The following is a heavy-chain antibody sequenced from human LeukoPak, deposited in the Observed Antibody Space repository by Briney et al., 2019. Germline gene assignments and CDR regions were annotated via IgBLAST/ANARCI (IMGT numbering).Heavy chain of an antibody. Sequence: SETLSLTCTVSGGSISSSSYYWGWIRQPPGKGLEWIGSIYYSGSTYYNPSLKSRVTISVGTSKNQFSLKLSSVTAADTAVYYCARQGDIVVVPAAIDWGQGTLVTVSS. V-gene: IGHV4-39*01. CDR2: IYYSGST. CDR1: GGSISSSSYY. D-gene: IGHD2-2*01. CDR3: ARQGDIVVVPAAID. J-gene: IGHJ4*02.